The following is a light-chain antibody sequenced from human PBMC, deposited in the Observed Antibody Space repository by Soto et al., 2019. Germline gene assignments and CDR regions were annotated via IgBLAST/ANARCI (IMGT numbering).Light chain of an antibody. V-gene: IGKV3-11*01. CDR1: QSVGSY. CDR2: DAL. CDR3: PQRGNWLQT. Sequence: DIVSSQSAATLSVYPGERPTLSSRAGQSVGSYLAWYHQMTGQAARLLIYDALNRAAGIPARFSGSGSCIEFIIPISSLEPEDGIVDYSPQRGNWLQTVGQGTKVDIK. J-gene: IGKJ1*01.